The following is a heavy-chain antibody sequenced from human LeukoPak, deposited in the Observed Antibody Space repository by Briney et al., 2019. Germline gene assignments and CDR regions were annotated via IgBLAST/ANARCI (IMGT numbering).Heavy chain of an antibody. CDR3: AERINWNVDY. V-gene: IGHV5-51*01. Sequence: GESLEISCQGSGYRFTSYWIGWVRQMPGKGLEWMGIIYPGDSDTRYSPSFQGQVTISADKSISTAYLQWNSLKASDTAMYYCAERINWNVDYWGQGTLVTVSS. J-gene: IGHJ4*02. CDR1: GYRFTSYW. D-gene: IGHD1-1*01. CDR2: IYPGDSDT.